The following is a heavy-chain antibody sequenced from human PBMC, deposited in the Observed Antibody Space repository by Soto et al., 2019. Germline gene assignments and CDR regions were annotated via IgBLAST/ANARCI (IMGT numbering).Heavy chain of an antibody. V-gene: IGHV4-31*03. CDR2: IYYSGST. CDR1: GGSISCGGYY. J-gene: IGHJ6*02. Sequence: TLSLTCTVSGGSISCGGYYWSWIRQHPGKGLEWIGYIYYSGSTYYNPSLKSRVTISVDTSKNQFSLKLSSVTAADTAVYYCARELITGTSHYYYYYGMDVWGQGTTVTVSS. D-gene: IGHD1-1*01. CDR3: ARELITGTSHYYYYYGMDV.